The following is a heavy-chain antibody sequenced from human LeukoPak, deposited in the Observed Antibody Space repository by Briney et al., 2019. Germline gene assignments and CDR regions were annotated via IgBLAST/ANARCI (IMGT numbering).Heavy chain of an antibody. J-gene: IGHJ4*02. CDR2: IIPILGIA. CDR1: GGTFSSYA. D-gene: IGHD1-26*01. V-gene: IGHV1-69*04. CDR3: ARALGEEWELLEDY. Sequence: SVKVSCKASGGTFSSYAISWVRQAPGQGLEWMGRIIPILGIANYAQKFQGRVTITADKSTSTAYMELSSLRSEDTAVYYCARALGEEWELLEDYWGQGTLVTVSS.